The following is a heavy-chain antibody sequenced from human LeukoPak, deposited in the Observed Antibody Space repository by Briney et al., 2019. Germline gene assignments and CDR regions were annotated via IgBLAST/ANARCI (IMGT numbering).Heavy chain of an antibody. CDR2: IYTSGTI. J-gene: IGHJ4*02. CDR1: GGPISSYY. V-gene: IGHV4-4*07. Sequence: SETLSLTCTVSGGPISSYYWSWIRQPAGTALEWIGRIYTSGTITYNPSLKSRVTMSVDTSKNQFSLKLSSVTAADTAVYYCARLFDYVWGIDYWGQGTLVTVSS. CDR3: ARLFDYVWGIDY. D-gene: IGHD3-16*01.